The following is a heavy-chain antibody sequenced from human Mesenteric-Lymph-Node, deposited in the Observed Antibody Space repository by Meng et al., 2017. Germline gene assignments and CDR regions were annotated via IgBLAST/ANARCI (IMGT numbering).Heavy chain of an antibody. D-gene: IGHD6-19*01. J-gene: IGHJ4*02. CDR2: INPSGGST. CDR1: GYTFTGYY. CDR3: ARDYLPVAGTRVDDYFDY. V-gene: IGHV1-46*01. Sequence: ASVKVSCKASGYTFTGYYMHWVRQAPGQGLEWMGIINPSGGSTSYAQKFQGRVTMTRDTSTSTVYMELSSLRSEDTAVYYCARDYLPVAGTRVDDYFDYWGQGTLVTVSS.